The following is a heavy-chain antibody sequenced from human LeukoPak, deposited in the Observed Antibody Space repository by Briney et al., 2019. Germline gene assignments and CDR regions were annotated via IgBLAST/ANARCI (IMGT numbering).Heavy chain of an antibody. Sequence: SETLSLTCTVSGGSISSSSYYWGWIRQPPGKGLEWIGSIYYSGSTYYNPSLKSRVTISVDTSKNQFSLKLSSVTAADTAVYYCAGGGSSLRAFDIGGQGTVVTVSS. V-gene: IGHV4-39*01. CDR2: IYYSGST. D-gene: IGHD1-26*01. CDR1: GGSISSSSYY. J-gene: IGHJ3*02. CDR3: AGGGSSLRAFDI.